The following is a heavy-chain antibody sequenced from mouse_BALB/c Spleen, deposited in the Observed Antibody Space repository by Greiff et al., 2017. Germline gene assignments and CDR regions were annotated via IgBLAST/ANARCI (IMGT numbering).Heavy chain of an antibody. J-gene: IGHJ3*01. D-gene: IGHD2-4*01. CDR3: AREYDYDGGAWFAY. Sequence: VKVVESGPGLVAPSQSLSITCTVSGFSLTSYGVHWVRQPPGKGLEWLGVIWAGGSTNYNSALMSRLSISKDNSKSQVFLKMNSLQTDDTAMYYCAREYDYDGGAWFAYWGQGTLVTVSA. CDR1: GFSLTSYG. CDR2: IWAGGST. V-gene: IGHV2-9*02.